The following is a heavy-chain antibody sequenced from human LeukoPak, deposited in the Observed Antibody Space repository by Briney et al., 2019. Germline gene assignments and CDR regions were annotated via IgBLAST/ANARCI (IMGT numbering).Heavy chain of an antibody. CDR2: IYYSGST. D-gene: IGHD3/OR15-3a*01. Sequence: SETLSLTCTVSGGSISSYYWSWIRQPPGKGLEWIGYIYYSGSTSYNPSLKTRVTISVDTSKNQFSLTLTSVSAADTAVYYCARGTLYLDYWGQGTLVTVSS. CDR1: GGSISSYY. J-gene: IGHJ4*02. V-gene: IGHV4-59*01. CDR3: ARGTLYLDY.